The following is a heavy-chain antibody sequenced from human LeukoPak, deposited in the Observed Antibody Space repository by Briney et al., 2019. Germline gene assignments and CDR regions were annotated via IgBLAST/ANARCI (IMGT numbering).Heavy chain of an antibody. Sequence: ASVKVSCKASGYTFTSYYMHWVRQAPGQGLEWMGWINPNSGGTNYAQKFQGRVTMTRDTAISTAYMELSRLRSDDTAVYYCARDQYYYDSSGYYRRGKIDYWGQGTLVTVSS. CDR2: INPNSGGT. D-gene: IGHD3-22*01. CDR3: ARDQYYYDSSGYYRRGKIDY. J-gene: IGHJ4*02. V-gene: IGHV1-2*02. CDR1: GYTFTSYY.